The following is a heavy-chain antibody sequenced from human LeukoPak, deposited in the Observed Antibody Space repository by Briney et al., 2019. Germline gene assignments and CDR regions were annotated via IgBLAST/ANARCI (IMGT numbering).Heavy chain of an antibody. D-gene: IGHD3-22*01. J-gene: IGHJ4*02. CDR3: ARDGDYYDSSGSYFDY. V-gene: IGHV3-66*01. CDR2: IYSGGST. CDR1: GFTVSSNY. Sequence: GGSLRLSCAASGFTVSSNYMSWVRRAPGKGLEWVSVIYSGGSTYYADSVKGRFTISKDNSKNTLYLQMNSLRVEDTAVYYCARDGDYYDSSGSYFDYWGQGTLVTVSS.